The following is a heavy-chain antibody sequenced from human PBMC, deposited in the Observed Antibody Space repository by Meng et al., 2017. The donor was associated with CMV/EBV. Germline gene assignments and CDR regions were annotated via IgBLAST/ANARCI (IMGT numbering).Heavy chain of an antibody. D-gene: IGHD2-2*01. Sequence: GCFSGYYWSWIRQPPGKGLEWIGEINHSGSTNYNPSLKSRVTISVDTSKNQFSLKLSSVTAADTAVYYCARGVGYCSSTSCYPRFDPWGQGTLVTVSS. CDR1: GCFSGYY. CDR2: INHSGST. CDR3: ARGVGYCSSTSCYPRFDP. J-gene: IGHJ5*02. V-gene: IGHV4-34*01.